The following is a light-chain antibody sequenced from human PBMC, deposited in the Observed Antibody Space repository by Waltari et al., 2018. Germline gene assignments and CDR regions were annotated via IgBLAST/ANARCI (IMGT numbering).Light chain of an antibody. CDR3: SSYTSSSTLV. Sequence: QSALTQPASVSGSPGQSITISCTGTSTDVGGYNYAPSYQQHPGKAPQLMFYDVSNRPSGVSNRFSGSKSGNTASLTISGLQAEDEADYYCSSYTSSSTLVFGGGTKLTVL. CDR2: DVS. CDR1: STDVGGYNY. V-gene: IGLV2-14*03. J-gene: IGLJ2*01.